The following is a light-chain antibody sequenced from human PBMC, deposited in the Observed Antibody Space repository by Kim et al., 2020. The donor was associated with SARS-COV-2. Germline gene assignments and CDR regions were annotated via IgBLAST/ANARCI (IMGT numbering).Light chain of an antibody. V-gene: IGKV2-30*01. CDR3: MQGTHGPRT. J-gene: IGKJ1*01. CDR2: KVS. Sequence: PAALSRRASQTRRSSDGNIFLNWFHRRPGQAPRRVIYKVSNRDSGVSDRFSGSGSGTEFTLKISRVEAEDVGVYYCMQGTHGPRTFGQGTKVDIK. CDR1: QTRRSSDGNIF.